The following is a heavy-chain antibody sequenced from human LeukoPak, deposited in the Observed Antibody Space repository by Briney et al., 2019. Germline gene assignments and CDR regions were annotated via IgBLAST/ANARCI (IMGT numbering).Heavy chain of an antibody. D-gene: IGHD5-12*01. J-gene: IGHJ6*03. CDR1: GFTFSSYA. V-gene: IGHV3-23*01. Sequence: GSLRLSCAASGFTFSSYAMSWVRQAPGKGLEWVSAIRGSGGSTYYADSVEGRFTISRDNSKNTLYLQMNSLRAEDTAVYYCVRAFGGYDSQRFYYNMDVWGKGTTVTVSS. CDR3: VRAFGGYDSQRFYYNMDV. CDR2: IRGSGGST.